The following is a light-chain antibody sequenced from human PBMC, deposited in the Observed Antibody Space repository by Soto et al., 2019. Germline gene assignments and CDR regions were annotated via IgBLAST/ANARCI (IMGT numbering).Light chain of an antibody. V-gene: IGLV2-11*01. J-gene: IGLJ1*01. CDR1: SSDVGGYSY. CDR2: DVT. Sequence: ALAQPPSVSGSPGQSVTISCTGTSSDVGGYSYVSWYQQHPGKAPELIIYDVTERPSGVPDRFSGSKSGNTASLTISGLQAEDEADYYCCSYTGSYSYVFGIGTKVTVL. CDR3: CSYTGSYSYV.